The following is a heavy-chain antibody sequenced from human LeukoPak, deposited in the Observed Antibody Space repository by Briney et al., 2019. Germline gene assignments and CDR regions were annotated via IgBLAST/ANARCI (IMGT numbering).Heavy chain of an antibody. CDR2: IRNKANSYTT. D-gene: IGHD7-27*01. J-gene: IGHJ4*02. Sequence: PGGSLRLSCAASGFTFSDHYMDWVRQAPGKGLEWVGRIRNKANSYTTEYAASVKGRFTISRDDSKNSLYLQMNSLKTEDTAVYYCARSHWGAYGVFDYWGQGTLVTVSS. V-gene: IGHV3-72*01. CDR1: GFTFSDHY. CDR3: ARSHWGAYGVFDY.